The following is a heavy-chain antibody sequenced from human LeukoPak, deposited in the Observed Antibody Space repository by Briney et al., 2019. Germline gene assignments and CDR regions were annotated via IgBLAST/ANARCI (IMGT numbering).Heavy chain of an antibody. J-gene: IGHJ4*02. Sequence: GGTLRLSCAASGFTFSSYGMSWVRQAPGKGLEWVSAISGSGGGTFYADSVKGRFTISRDNSKSTLYLQMNSLRAEDTAVYYCTKVVSLDYWGQGTLVTVSS. D-gene: IGHD3-3*02. CDR3: TKVVSLDY. CDR2: ISGSGGGT. CDR1: GFTFSSYG. V-gene: IGHV3-23*01.